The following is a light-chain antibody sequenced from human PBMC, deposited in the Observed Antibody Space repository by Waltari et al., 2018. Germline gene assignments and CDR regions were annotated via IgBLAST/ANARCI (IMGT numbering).Light chain of an antibody. CDR3: QQYYNTPLT. V-gene: IGKV4-1*01. CDR1: ESVLYSPNNKNQ. Sequence: DIVMTQSPESLAVSLGERATINCKSSESVLYSPNNKNQLAWYQQKPGQPPKLLIYWASTRKSGVPDRFSGSGSEADFTLTVSSLQAEDGALYYCQQYYNTPLTFGGGTKVEIK. J-gene: IGKJ4*01. CDR2: WAS.